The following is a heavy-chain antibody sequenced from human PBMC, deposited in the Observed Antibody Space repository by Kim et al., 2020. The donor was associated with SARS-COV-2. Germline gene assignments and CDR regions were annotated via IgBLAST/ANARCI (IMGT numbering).Heavy chain of an antibody. D-gene: IGHD1-26*01. CDR3: ARGAEGSSYYYYGMDV. Sequence: KFQGRVTITADESTSTAYMELSSLRSEDTAVYYCARGAEGSSYYYYGMDVWGQGTTVTVSS. V-gene: IGHV1-69*01. J-gene: IGHJ6*02.